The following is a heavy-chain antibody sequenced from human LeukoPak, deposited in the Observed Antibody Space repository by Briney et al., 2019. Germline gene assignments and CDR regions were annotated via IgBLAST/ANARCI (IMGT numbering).Heavy chain of an antibody. Sequence: GGSLRLSCAASGFTFSSYGMHWVRQAPGKGLEWVAVISYDGSNKYYADSVKGRFTISRDNSKNTLYLQMNGLRAEDTAVYYCARDGNSMVRVSQLAPAAFDIWGQGTMVTVSS. V-gene: IGHV3-30*03. J-gene: IGHJ3*02. CDR2: ISYDGSNK. CDR3: ARDGNSMVRVSQLAPAAFDI. CDR1: GFTFSSYG. D-gene: IGHD3-10*01.